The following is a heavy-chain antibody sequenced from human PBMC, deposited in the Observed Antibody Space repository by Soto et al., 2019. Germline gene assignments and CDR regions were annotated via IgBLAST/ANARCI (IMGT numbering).Heavy chain of an antibody. Sequence: ASVKVSFKASGYTFTRYGISWLRQAPGQGLEWMGWISAYNGNTNYAQKLQGRVTMTTDTSTSTAYMELRSLRSDDTAVYYCARDILTGYYPYYYYGMDVWGQGTTVTVSS. CDR1: GYTFTRYG. CDR2: ISAYNGNT. D-gene: IGHD3-9*01. J-gene: IGHJ6*02. CDR3: ARDILTGYYPYYYYGMDV. V-gene: IGHV1-18*01.